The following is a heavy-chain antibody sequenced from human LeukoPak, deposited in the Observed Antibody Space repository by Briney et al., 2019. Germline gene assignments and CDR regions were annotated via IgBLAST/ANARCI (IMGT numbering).Heavy chain of an antibody. J-gene: IGHJ4*02. CDR1: GFTFDDYA. V-gene: IGHV3-9*01. Sequence: PGRSLRLSCAASGFTFDDYAMHWVRQAPGKGLEWVSGISRNSGSIGYADSVKGRFTISRDNAKNSLYLQMNSLRAEDTALYYCAKDRSGIAVALFDYWGQGTLVTVSS. CDR2: ISRNSGSI. CDR3: AKDRSGIAVALFDY. D-gene: IGHD6-19*01.